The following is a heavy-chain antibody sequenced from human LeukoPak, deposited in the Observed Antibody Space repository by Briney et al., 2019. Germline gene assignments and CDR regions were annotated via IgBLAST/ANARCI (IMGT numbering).Heavy chain of an antibody. CDR1: GGSNSSGVYY. Sequence: SETLSLTCTVSGGSNSSGVYYWSWIRQHPGKGLEWIGYIYYSGSTYYSPSLKSRVTISVDTSKNQFSLTLSSVTAADTAVYYCARGDNSAYYGYWGQGSLVTVSS. J-gene: IGHJ4*02. D-gene: IGHD3-22*01. CDR3: ARGDNSAYYGY. V-gene: IGHV4-31*03. CDR2: IYYSGST.